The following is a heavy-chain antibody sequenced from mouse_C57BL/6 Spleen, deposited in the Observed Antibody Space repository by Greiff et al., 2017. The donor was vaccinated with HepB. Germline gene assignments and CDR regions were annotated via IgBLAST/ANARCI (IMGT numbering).Heavy chain of an antibody. Sequence: VQLKQSGPELVKPGASVKMSCKASGYTFTDYNMHWVKQSHGKSLEWIGYINPNNGGTSYNQKFKGKATLTVNKSSSTAYMELRSLTSEDSAVYYCASYDGYYYWYFDVWGTGTRSPSPQ. V-gene: IGHV1-22*01. CDR3: ASYDGYYYWYFDV. CDR2: INPNNGGT. D-gene: IGHD2-3*01. J-gene: IGHJ1*03. CDR1: GYTFTDYN.